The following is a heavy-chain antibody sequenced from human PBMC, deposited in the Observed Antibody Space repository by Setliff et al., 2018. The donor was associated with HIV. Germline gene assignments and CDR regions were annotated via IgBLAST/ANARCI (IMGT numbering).Heavy chain of an antibody. V-gene: IGHV3-23*01. CDR3: ARPNYYDSSGSFDY. J-gene: IGHJ4*02. Sequence: PGGSLRLSCAASGFTFSSDAMSWVRQAPGKGLEWVSAISGSGGSTYYADSVKGRFTISRDNSKNLLYLQMNRLRAEDTAVYDCARPNYYDSSGSFDYWGQGTLVTVSS. CDR2: ISGSGGST. D-gene: IGHD3-22*01. CDR1: GFTFSSDA.